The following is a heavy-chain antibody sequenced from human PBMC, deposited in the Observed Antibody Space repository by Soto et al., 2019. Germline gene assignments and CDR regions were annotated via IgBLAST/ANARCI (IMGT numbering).Heavy chain of an antibody. J-gene: IGHJ6*02. V-gene: IGHV3-33*01. CDR2: IWYDGSNK. CDR1: GFTFSSYG. Sequence: QVQLVESGGGVVQPGRSLRLSCAASGFTFSSYGMHWVRQAPGKGLEWVAVIWYDGSNKYYADSVKDRFTISRDNSKNTLSLQMNSLRAEDTAVYYCARDKDIVVVPAAMQYYYYGMDVWGQGTTVTVSS. D-gene: IGHD2-2*01. CDR3: ARDKDIVVVPAAMQYYYYGMDV.